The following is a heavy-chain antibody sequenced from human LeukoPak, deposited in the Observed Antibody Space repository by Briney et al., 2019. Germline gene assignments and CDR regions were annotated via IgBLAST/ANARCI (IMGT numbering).Heavy chain of an antibody. CDR3: ARDVRPGIAAAGTSWFDP. D-gene: IGHD6-13*01. V-gene: IGHV1-46*01. J-gene: IGHJ5*02. CDR1: GYTFTSYY. Sequence: ASVKVSCKASGYTFTSYYMHWVRQAPGQGLEWMGIINPSGGSTSYAQKFQGRVTMTRDMSTSTVYMELSSLRSEDTAVYYCARDVRPGIAAAGTSWFDPWGQGTLVTVSS. CDR2: INPSGGST.